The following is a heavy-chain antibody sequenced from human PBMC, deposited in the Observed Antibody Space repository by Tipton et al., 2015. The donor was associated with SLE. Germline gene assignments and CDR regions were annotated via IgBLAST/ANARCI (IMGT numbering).Heavy chain of an antibody. J-gene: IGHJ4*02. CDR3: AREGGGQQLAPGLDY. CDR2: INPSGGST. V-gene: IGHV1-46*01. D-gene: IGHD6-13*01. Sequence: QLVQSGPEVKKPGASVKVSCKASGYTFTSYYMHWVRQAPGQGLEWMGIINPSGGSTSYAQKFQGRVTMTRDTSTSTVYMELSSLRSEDTAVYYCAREGGGQQLAPGLDYWGQGTLVTVSS. CDR1: GYTFTSYY.